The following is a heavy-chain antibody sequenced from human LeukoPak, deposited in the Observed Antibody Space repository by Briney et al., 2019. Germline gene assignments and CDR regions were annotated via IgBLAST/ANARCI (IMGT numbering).Heavy chain of an antibody. CDR2: IYYSGST. J-gene: IGHJ5*02. CDR3: AAQVVPAAHAINWFDP. CDR1: GGSISSGGYY. V-gene: IGHV4-31*03. D-gene: IGHD2-2*01. Sequence: EPSATLSHTCTVSGGSISSGGYYGSWIRQHPGKGLEWIGYIYYSGSTYYNPSLKSRVTISVDTSKNQFSLKLSSVTAADTAVHYCAAQVVPAAHAINWFDPWGQGTLVTVSA.